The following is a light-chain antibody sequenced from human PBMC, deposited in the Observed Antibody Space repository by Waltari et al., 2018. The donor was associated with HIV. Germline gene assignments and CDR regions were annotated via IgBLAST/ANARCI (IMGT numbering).Light chain of an antibody. V-gene: IGKV3-15*01. CDR2: DAS. CDR1: QSVSSN. CDR3: KEYNIWLLWP. J-gene: IGKJ1*01. Sequence: EVVMTQSPATLSVSPGERVTLSCRANQSVSSNLAWYKQTPGQAPRLLIYDASTRACGAPTRFSGSGQGTDFADTITSLQSDDFAVYYGKEYNIWLLWPFGQGTRVQIK.